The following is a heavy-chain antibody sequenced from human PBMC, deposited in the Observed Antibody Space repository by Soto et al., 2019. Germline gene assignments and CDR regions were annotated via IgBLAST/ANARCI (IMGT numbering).Heavy chain of an antibody. J-gene: IGHJ4*02. CDR3: TTEGTPYSSSLDFDY. Sequence: GGSLRLSCAASGFTFSNAWMSWVRQAPGKGLEWVGRIKSKTDGRAADYAAPVTGRFTISRDDSKNTLYLQMNSLKTEDTAVYYCTTEGTPYSSSLDFDYWGQGTLVTVSS. CDR1: GFTFSNAW. V-gene: IGHV3-15*01. D-gene: IGHD6-6*01. CDR2: IKSKTDGRAA.